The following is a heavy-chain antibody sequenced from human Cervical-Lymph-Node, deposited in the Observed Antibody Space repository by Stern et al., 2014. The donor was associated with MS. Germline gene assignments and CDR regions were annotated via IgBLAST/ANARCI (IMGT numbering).Heavy chain of an antibody. CDR2: VFPVFGTP. Sequence: VQLVESGAEVTKPGSSVKVSCKASGGTFSKFPSSWVRQAPGQGLEWLGGVFPVFGTPRYAQEFRGRVPITADVSTSTVYMELSSLRSDNTAVYYCALSSETSDRWYSLGYDLWGQGTLVTVSS. CDR1: GGTFSKFP. CDR3: ALSSETSDRWYSLGYDL. V-gene: IGHV1-69*01. D-gene: IGHD6-13*01. J-gene: IGHJ5*02.